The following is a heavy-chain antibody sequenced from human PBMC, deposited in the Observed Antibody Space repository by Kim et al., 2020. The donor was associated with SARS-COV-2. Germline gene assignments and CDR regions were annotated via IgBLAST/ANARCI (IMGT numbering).Heavy chain of an antibody. CDR2: N. Sequence: NDYAVSVKSRITINPDTSKNQFSLQLNSVTPEDTAVYYCARRGSGTELDYWGQGTLVTVSS. J-gene: IGHJ4*02. CDR3: ARRGSGTELDY. V-gene: IGHV6-1*01. D-gene: IGHD3-10*01.